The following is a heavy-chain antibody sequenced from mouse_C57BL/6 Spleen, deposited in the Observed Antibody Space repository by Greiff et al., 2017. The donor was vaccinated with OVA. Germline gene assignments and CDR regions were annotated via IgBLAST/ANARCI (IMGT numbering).Heavy chain of an antibody. D-gene: IGHD2-5*01. CDR1: GYTFTSYW. J-gene: IGHJ4*01. CDR3: ARAKTFYSKKGYAMDY. V-gene: IGHV1-69*01. Sequence: VQLQQPGAELVMPGASVKLSCKASGYTFTSYWMHWVKQRPGQGLEWIGEIDPSDSYTNYNQKFKGKSTLTVDKSSSTAYMQLSSLTSEDSAVYYCARAKTFYSKKGYAMDYWGQGTSVTVSS. CDR2: IDPSDSYT.